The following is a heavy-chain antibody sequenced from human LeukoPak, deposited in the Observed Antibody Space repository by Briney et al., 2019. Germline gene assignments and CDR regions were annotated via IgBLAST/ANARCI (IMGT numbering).Heavy chain of an antibody. Sequence: GGSLRLSCAASGFTFSSYWMHWVRQAPGKGLVWVSRISSDGSSTSYADSVKGRFTISRDNAKNTLYLQMNSLRAEDTAVYYCARTYDFWSGYYPDYWGQGTLVTVSS. CDR2: ISSDGSST. V-gene: IGHV3-74*01. CDR3: ARTYDFWSGYYPDY. CDR1: GFTFSSYW. D-gene: IGHD3-3*01. J-gene: IGHJ4*02.